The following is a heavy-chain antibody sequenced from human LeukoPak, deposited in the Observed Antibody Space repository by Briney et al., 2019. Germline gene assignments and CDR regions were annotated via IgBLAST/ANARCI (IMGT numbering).Heavy chain of an antibody. Sequence: GGSLRLXCAASGFTYSSYAMSWVRQAPGKGLEWVSAISGSGDSTYYADSVKGRFTISRDNSKNTLYLQINSLRAEHRDVYDCAKALGPSGGPQHYFDYWGQGTLVTVSS. V-gene: IGHV3-23*01. CDR1: GFTYSSYA. CDR2: ISGSGDST. CDR3: AKALGPSGGPQHYFDY. J-gene: IGHJ4*02. D-gene: IGHD1-26*01.